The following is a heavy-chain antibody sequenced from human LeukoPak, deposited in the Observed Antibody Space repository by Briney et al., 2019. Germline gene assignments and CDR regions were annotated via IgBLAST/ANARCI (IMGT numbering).Heavy chain of an antibody. J-gene: IGHJ4*02. CDR2: IYYSGST. Sequence: PSETLSLTCTVSGGSISSYYWSWIRQPPGRGLEWIGYIYYSGSTNYNPSLKSRVTISVDTSKNQFSLKLSSVTAADTAVYYCAGRNYGSFDYWGQGTLVTVSS. V-gene: IGHV4-59*08. D-gene: IGHD3-10*01. CDR3: AGRNYGSFDY. CDR1: GGSISSYY.